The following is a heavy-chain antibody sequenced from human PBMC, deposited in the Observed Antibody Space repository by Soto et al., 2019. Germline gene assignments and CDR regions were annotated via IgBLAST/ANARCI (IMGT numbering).Heavy chain of an antibody. CDR2: IYPGDSDT. D-gene: IGHD1-1*01. J-gene: IGHJ4*02. V-gene: IGHV5-51*01. CDR3: ARALRELSTISLAY. CDR1: GYKVSTWHNFTSYW. Sequence: PGESLKISCMGSGYKVSTWHNFTSYWIAWVRQMPGEGLEWMGIIYPGDSDTRYSPSFQGQVIISADKSISTAYLEWSSLQASDTATYYCARALRELSTISLAYWGQGTLVTVSS.